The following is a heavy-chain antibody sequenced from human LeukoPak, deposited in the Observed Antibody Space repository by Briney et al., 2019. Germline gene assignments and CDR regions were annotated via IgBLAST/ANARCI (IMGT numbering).Heavy chain of an antibody. Sequence: ASVKVSCKASGYTFTGYYMHWVRQAPGQGLEWMGWINPNSGGTNYAQKFQGRVTLTRDTSISTVYMELTRLTFDDTAVYYCARDRDNRGWPLYFGIDAWGQGTTVTVSS. D-gene: IGHD3-10*01. CDR3: ARDRDNRGWPLYFGIDA. J-gene: IGHJ6*02. CDR1: GYTFTGYY. V-gene: IGHV1-2*02. CDR2: INPNSGGT.